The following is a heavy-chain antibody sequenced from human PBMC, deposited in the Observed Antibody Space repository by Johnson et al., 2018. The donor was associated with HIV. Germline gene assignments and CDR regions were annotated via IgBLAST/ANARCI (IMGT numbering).Heavy chain of an antibody. CDR1: RSW. CDR2: TNSDGTTT. J-gene: IGHJ3*02. D-gene: IGHD4/OR15-4a*01. CDR3: AKGRNTYGADVFDI. V-gene: IGHV3-74*01. Sequence: RSWMHWVRQAPGKGLVWVSRTNSDGTTTYYADPVKGRFTISRDNSKNALYLQMHNLTTEDTAVYYCAKGRNTYGADVFDIWGQGTMVTVSS.